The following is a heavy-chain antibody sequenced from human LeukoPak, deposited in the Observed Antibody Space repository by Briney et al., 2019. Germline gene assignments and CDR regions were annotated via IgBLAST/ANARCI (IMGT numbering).Heavy chain of an antibody. CDR1: GFTFSSYW. CDR3: AREARIWYSSSCPGPDYYYYGMDV. D-gene: IGHD6-13*01. CDR2: IKQDGSEK. V-gene: IGHV3-7*03. J-gene: IGHJ6*04. Sequence: GGSLRLSCAASGFTFSSYWMSWVRQAPGKGLEWVANIKQDGSEKYYVDSVKGRFTISRDNAKNSLYLQMNSLRAEDTAVYYCAREARIWYSSSCPGPDYYYYGMDVWGKGTTVTVSS.